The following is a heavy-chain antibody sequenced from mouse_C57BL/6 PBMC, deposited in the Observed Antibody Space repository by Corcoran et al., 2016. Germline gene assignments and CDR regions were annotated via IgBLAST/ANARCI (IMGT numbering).Heavy chain of an antibody. CDR3: VRSYYAMDY. Sequence: EVQLQQSGPELVKPGASVKISCKASGYTFTDYYMNWVKQSHGKSLEWIGDINPNNGGTSYNQKFKGKATLTVDKSSSTAYMELRSLTSEDSAVYYGVRSYYAMDYWGQGTSVTVSS. CDR2: INPNNGGT. CDR1: GYTFTDYY. J-gene: IGHJ4*01. V-gene: IGHV1-26*01.